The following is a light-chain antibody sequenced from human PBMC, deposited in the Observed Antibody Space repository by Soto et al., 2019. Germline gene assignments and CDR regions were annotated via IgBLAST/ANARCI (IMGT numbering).Light chain of an antibody. J-gene: IGKJ4*01. CDR2: AAS. V-gene: IGKV1-12*01. CDR1: QDISKN. CDR3: QQTKGFPLT. Sequence: DIQMTQSPSSLSASVGARVNITCRASQDISKNLAWYQQIPGKAPKLLIFAASTLQSGVPSRFSASGSGTYFILTVGGLQPEDAATYYCQQTKGFPLTFGGGTKVDIK.